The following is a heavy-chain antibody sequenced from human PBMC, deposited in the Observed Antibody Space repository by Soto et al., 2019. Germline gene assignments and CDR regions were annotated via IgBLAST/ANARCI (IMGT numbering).Heavy chain of an antibody. J-gene: IGHJ4*02. CDR1: GFSLTTSGVG. CDR3: AHRVLRTVFGLVTTTAIYFHF. Sequence: QITLNESGPTQVKPRQTLTLTCTFSGFSLTTSGVGVGWIRQSPGKAPEWLALIYWDDDKRYSPSLKSRLTIPKDTSKNQVVLTMADLDPADTATYYCAHRVLRTVFGLVTTTAIYFHFWGQGTPVAVSS. D-gene: IGHD3-3*01. V-gene: IGHV2-5*02. CDR2: IYWDDDK.